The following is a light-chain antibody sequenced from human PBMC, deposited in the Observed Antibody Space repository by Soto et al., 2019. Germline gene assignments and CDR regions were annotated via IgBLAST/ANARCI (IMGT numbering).Light chain of an antibody. V-gene: IGKV3-20*01. CDR3: QQCGRSPIT. CDR1: QSVSSSY. CDR2: GAS. Sequence: EIVLTQSPCTLSLSPGERGTLSCRASQSVSSSYLAWYQQKPGQAPRLLIYGASSRATGIPDRFSGSGSGTDFTLTISRLEPEDFAVYYCQQCGRSPITFGQGTRLEIK. J-gene: IGKJ5*01.